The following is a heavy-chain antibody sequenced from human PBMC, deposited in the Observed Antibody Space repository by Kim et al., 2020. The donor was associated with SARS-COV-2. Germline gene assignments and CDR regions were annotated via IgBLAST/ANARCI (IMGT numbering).Heavy chain of an antibody. CDR2: IKSKTDDGTT. V-gene: IGHV3-15*07. Sequence: GGSLRLSCGVSGFTFSDAWMNWVRQTPGRGLEWVGRIKSKTDDGTTEYAEPVRGRFSISRDDSRSTLYLQMNSLKTGDTAVYYCLTGVGLQWFDGFWGQGTLVTVSS. D-gene: IGHD3-3*01. J-gene: IGHJ4*02. CDR3: LTGVGLQWFDGF. CDR1: GFTFSDAW.